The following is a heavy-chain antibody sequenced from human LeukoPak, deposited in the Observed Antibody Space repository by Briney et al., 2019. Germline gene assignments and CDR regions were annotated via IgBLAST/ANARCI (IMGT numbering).Heavy chain of an antibody. V-gene: IGHV3-30-3*01. CDR3: ARDRVQLWNYGMDV. Sequence: GRSLRLSCAASGFTFSSYAMHWVRQGPGKGLEWVGTISYHGNNEYYADSVKGRFTISRDNSKNTLYLQMNSLRTEGTAAYYCARDRVQLWNYGMDVWGQGTTVTVSS. CDR1: GFTFSSYA. J-gene: IGHJ6*02. D-gene: IGHD1-1*01. CDR2: ISYHGNNE.